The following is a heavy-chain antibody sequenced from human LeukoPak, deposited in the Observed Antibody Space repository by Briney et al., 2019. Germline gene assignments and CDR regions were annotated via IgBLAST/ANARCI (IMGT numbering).Heavy chain of an antibody. Sequence: ASVKVSCKASGYTFTGYYVHWVRQAPGQGLEWMGWINPNSGDTSYAQKFQGRVTMTRDTSISTAYMELSRLRSDDTAVYYCAREGVLRFLEWAPAGRYYYYGMDVWGQGTTVTVSS. D-gene: IGHD3-3*01. V-gene: IGHV1-2*02. CDR2: INPNSGDT. J-gene: IGHJ6*02. CDR3: AREGVLRFLEWAPAGRYYYYGMDV. CDR1: GYTFTGYY.